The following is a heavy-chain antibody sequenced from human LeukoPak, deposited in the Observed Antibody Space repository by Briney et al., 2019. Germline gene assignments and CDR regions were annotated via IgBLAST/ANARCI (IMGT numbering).Heavy chain of an antibody. Sequence: EASVKVSCKASGYTFTSYGISWVRQAPGQGLEWMGWISAYNGNTNYAQKLQGRVTMTTDTSTSTAYMELRSLRSDDTAVYYCARDPMVHYYDSSGYPFDYWGQGTLVTVSS. CDR2: ISAYNGNT. J-gene: IGHJ4*02. V-gene: IGHV1-18*01. CDR1: GYTFTSYG. CDR3: ARDPMVHYYDSSGYPFDY. D-gene: IGHD3-22*01.